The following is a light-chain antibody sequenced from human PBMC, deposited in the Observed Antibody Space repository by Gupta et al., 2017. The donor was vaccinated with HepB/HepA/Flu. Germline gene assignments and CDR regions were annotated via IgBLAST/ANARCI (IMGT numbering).Light chain of an antibody. Sequence: DIQLTQSPSSVSASVGDRVTITCRASQDITWLVWYQQKPGKAPKFMISAAGQSGVSTRFSGSGSGTKFTLTISSRQPEDFANYYCQQGDIFPVTFGGGTXVEIK. CDR2: AAG. CDR3: QQGDIFPVT. J-gene: IGKJ4*01. V-gene: IGKV1-12*01. CDR1: QDITW.